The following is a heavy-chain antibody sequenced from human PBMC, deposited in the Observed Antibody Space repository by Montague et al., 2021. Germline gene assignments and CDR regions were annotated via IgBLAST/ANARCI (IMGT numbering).Heavy chain of an antibody. J-gene: IGHJ6*03. V-gene: IGHV2-5*02. D-gene: IGHD2-21*01. CDR3: AHTHHVIPFYFCMDV. Sequence: PALVKPTQTLTLTCTFSGFSLTTSGVGVGWIRQPPGKALEWLGVIYWDADKRYSPSLQNRLIITHDASRNQVILTLNDLDPMDTGTYFCAHTHHVIPFYFCMDVWGKGTTGTVSS. CDR1: GFSLTTSGVG. CDR2: IYWDADK.